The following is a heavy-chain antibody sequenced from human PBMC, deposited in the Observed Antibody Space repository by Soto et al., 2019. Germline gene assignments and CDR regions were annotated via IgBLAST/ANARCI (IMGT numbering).Heavy chain of an antibody. CDR2: LSSDGSDT. D-gene: IGHD2-15*01. J-gene: IGHJ6*02. Sequence: EVQVVESGGSLVQPGGSLRLSCAASGFTFSKFWIHWVRQAPGKGQEWVSSLSSDGSDTRYADSVKGRFTISRDNAKNTLYLQMNSLRAEDTAVYYCGGSAAAVLGQGTPVTVSS. CDR3: GGSAAAV. V-gene: IGHV3-74*01. CDR1: GFTFSKFW.